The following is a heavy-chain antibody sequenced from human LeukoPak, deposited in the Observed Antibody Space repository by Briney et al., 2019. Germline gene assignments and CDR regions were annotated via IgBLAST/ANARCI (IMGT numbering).Heavy chain of an antibody. Sequence: GGSLRLSCAASGFTFSSYAMSWVRQAPGKGLEWVSAISGSGGSTYYADSVKGWSTISRDNSKNTLYLQMNSLRAEDTAVYYCAKASDQDTYYYGMDVWGQGTTVTVSS. CDR2: ISGSGGST. J-gene: IGHJ6*02. D-gene: IGHD2-2*01. CDR3: AKASDQDTYYYGMDV. CDR1: GFTFSSYA. V-gene: IGHV3-23*01.